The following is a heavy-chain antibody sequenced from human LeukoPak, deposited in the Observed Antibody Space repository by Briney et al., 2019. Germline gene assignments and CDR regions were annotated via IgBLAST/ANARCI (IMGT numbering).Heavy chain of an antibody. CDR2: IYYSGST. CDR3: AGELLTYYYDSGNYHNVHS. D-gene: IGHD3-10*01. V-gene: IGHV4-38-2*02. J-gene: IGHJ4*02. CDR1: GYSISSGYY. Sequence: SETLSLTCTVSGYSISSGYYWGWIRQPPGKGLEWVRNIYYSGSTYYNPSFKSRLTISVDTSKNQFSLKLSSVAAADTAVYYCAGELLTYYYDSGNYHNVHSWGQGTLVTVSS.